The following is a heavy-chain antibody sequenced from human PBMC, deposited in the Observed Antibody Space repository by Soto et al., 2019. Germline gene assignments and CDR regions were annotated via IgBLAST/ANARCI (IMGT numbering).Heavy chain of an antibody. D-gene: IGHD2-2*01. J-gene: IGHJ6*02. Sequence: GASVKVSCKASGGTFGSHGISWVRQAPGQGLEWMGGIIPIPGTANYAQKFQGRVTIAADESTSTAYMELSSLRSEDTAVYYCARSQGSSTSLEIYYYYYYGMDGWGQGTTVTV. CDR1: GGTFGSHG. CDR3: ARSQGSSTSLEIYYYYYYGMDG. CDR2: IIPIPGTA. V-gene: IGHV1-69*13.